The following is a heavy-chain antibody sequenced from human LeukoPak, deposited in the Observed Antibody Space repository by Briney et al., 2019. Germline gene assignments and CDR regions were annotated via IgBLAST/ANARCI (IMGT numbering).Heavy chain of an antibody. CDR1: GFTFSSYA. V-gene: IGHV3-23*01. J-gene: IGHJ4*02. CDR2: ISGSGGST. CDR3: AKGEGAIISFFIFGIVIDY. Sequence: GGSLRLSCAAPGFTFSSYAMSWVRQAPGKGLEWVSAISGSGGSTYYADSVKGRFTISRDNSKNTLYLQMNSLRAEDTAVYYCAKGEGAIISFFIFGIVIDYWGQGTLVTVSS. D-gene: IGHD3-3*02.